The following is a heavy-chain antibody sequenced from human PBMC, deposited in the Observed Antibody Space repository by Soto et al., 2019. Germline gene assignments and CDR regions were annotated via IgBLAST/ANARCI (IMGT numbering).Heavy chain of an antibody. D-gene: IGHD4-17*01. CDR1: GYTFTSYD. V-gene: IGHV1-8*01. Sequence: ASVKVSCKASGYTFTSYDINWVRQATGQGLEWMGWMNPNSGNTDYAQKFQGRVTMTRDTSISTAYMELSSLRSEDTAVYYCTRTQWALGSYGDYYFDYWGQGTLVTVSS. J-gene: IGHJ4*02. CDR2: MNPNSGNT. CDR3: TRTQWALGSYGDYYFDY.